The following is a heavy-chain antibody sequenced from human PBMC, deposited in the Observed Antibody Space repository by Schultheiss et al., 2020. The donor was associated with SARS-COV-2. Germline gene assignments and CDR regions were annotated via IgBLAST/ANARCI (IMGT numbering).Heavy chain of an antibody. CDR1: GGSFSGYY. Sequence: SQTLSLTCAVYGGSFSGYYWSWIRQPPGKGLEWIGEIEWIGEVNHSGSTNYNPSLKSRVTISVDTSKNQFSLRLSSVTAADTAVYYCAREGGWFDPWGQGTLVTVSS. CDR2: VNHSGST. J-gene: IGHJ5*02. V-gene: IGHV4-34*01. D-gene: IGHD3-16*01. CDR3: AREGGWFDP.